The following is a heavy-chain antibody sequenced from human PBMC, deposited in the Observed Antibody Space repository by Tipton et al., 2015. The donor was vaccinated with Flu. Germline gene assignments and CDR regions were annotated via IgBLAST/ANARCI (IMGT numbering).Heavy chain of an antibody. J-gene: IGHJ4*02. CDR3: TRHANYGSGSPYYFDH. V-gene: IGHV4-38-2*01. Sequence: GLVKPPETLSLTCDVSGYLISSGYYWGWIRQPPGKGLEWIGSIFHSGDTLYNPSLKRRVTVSVDTLKNQFSLKVTDVTAADTALYYSTRHANYGSGSPYYFDHWGQGSLLTVSS. CDR2: IFHSGDT. D-gene: IGHD3-10*01. CDR1: GYLISSGYY.